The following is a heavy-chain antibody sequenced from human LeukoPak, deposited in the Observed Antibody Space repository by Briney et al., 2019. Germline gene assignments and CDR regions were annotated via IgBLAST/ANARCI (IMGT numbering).Heavy chain of an antibody. CDR3: AKDLSWWAAADY. CDR1: GFTLTGNA. V-gene: IGHV3-23*01. CDR2: VGGDERK. Sequence: GGSLRLSCAASGFTLTGNAMGWVRQAPGRGLEWVSGVGGDERKHYADSVRGRFTISRDNSMNTVHLQMNSLRVEDTAVYYCAKDLSWWAAADYWGQGALVTVSS. J-gene: IGHJ4*02. D-gene: IGHD2-15*01.